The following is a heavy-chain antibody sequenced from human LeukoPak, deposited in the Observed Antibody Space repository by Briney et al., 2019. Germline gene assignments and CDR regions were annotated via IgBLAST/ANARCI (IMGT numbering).Heavy chain of an antibody. CDR1: GFTFSNYA. D-gene: IGHD3-9*01. CDR3: ANVRYFDWYYFDY. CDR2: ISGSGSLT. Sequence: GGSLRLSCAASGFTFSNYAMNWVRQAPGKGLEWVSGISGSGSLTYYADSVGGRFTISRDNSKTTLYLQMNSLRVDDTAVYYCANVRYFDWYYFDYWGQGTLVTVSS. J-gene: IGHJ4*02. V-gene: IGHV3-23*01.